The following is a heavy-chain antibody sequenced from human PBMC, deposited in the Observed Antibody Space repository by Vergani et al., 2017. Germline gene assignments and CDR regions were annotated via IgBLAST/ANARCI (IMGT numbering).Heavy chain of an antibody. CDR1: GGSINTGAYY. Sequence: QVQLQESGPRLVRPSQTLSLTCTVSGGSINTGAYYWSWIRQPAGKGLEWIGRVYTSGMTNYNPSLKSRVTILVDRSKSQLSLNLTSMTAGDAAVYFCAIELSYYYGSRSGDYNPYYYEGMDVWGPGTTVTVSS. J-gene: IGHJ6*02. CDR2: VYTSGMT. CDR3: AIELSYYYGSRSGDYNPYYYEGMDV. V-gene: IGHV4-61*02. D-gene: IGHD3-10*01.